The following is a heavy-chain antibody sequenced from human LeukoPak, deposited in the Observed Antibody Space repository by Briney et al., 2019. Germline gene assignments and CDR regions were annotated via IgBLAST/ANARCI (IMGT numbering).Heavy chain of an antibody. J-gene: IGHJ4*02. Sequence: PSDTLSLTCTVSGGSITSYYWSWIRQPPGKGLEWIAYIYYTGSTNYNPSLKSRVTISVDTSKNQFSLRLSSVTAADTAVYYCARVDSGYAPFDYWGQGTLVSVSS. V-gene: IGHV4-59*07. CDR2: IYYTGST. D-gene: IGHD3-22*01. CDR1: GGSITSYY. CDR3: ARVDSGYAPFDY.